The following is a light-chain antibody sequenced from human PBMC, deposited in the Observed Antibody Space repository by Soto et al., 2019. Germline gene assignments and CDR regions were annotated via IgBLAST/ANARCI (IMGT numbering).Light chain of an antibody. CDR3: GTWDSSLSAGWV. Sequence: QSVLTQPPSVSAAPGQKVTISCSGSSFNIENNYVSWYQQVPGTAPKLLIYDNNKRPSGIPDRFSDSKSGTSATLGITGLQTGDEADYYCGTWDSSLSAGWVFGGGTKLTVL. J-gene: IGLJ3*02. CDR1: SFNIENNY. CDR2: DNN. V-gene: IGLV1-51*01.